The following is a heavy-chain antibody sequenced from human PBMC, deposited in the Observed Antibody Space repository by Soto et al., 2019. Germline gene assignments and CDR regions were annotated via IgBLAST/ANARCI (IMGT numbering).Heavy chain of an antibody. CDR3: ARDHRDYDILTGYPRTSWCDP. J-gene: IGHJ5*02. Sequence: ASVKVSCKASGYTFTSYGISWVRQAPGQGLEWMGWISAYNGNTNYAQKLQGRVTMTTDTSTSTAYMELRSLRSDDTAVYYCARDHRDYDILTGYPRTSWCDPWGQGTLVTVSS. D-gene: IGHD3-9*01. CDR1: GYTFTSYG. V-gene: IGHV1-18*04. CDR2: ISAYNGNT.